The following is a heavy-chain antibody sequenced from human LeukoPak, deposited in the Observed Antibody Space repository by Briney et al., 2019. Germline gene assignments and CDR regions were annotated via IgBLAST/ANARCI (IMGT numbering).Heavy chain of an antibody. V-gene: IGHV4-4*02. CDR3: ARVLTDYDILTGSNWFDP. CDR1: GGSISSSNW. CDR2: IYHSGST. Sequence: SGTLSLTCAVSGGSISSSNWWSWVRQPPGKGLEWIGKIYHSGSTNYNPSLKSRVTISVDKSKNQFSLKLSSVTAADTAVYYCARVLTDYDILTGSNWFDPWGQGTLVTVSS. D-gene: IGHD3-9*01. J-gene: IGHJ5*02.